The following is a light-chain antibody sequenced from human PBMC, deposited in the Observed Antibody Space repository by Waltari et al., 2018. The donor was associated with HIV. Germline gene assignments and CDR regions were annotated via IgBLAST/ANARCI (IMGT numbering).Light chain of an antibody. Sequence: QSALTQPRSVSGSPGQSVTISCTGTSSDVGDYNYVSWYQQHPGKAPKLMIYDVSRRPSGVLARFSGSKSGNTASLTISGLQAEDEADYYCCSYAGSYTLVFGGGTKLTVL. CDR2: DVS. J-gene: IGLJ2*01. CDR3: CSYAGSYTLV. V-gene: IGLV2-11*01. CDR1: SSDVGDYNY.